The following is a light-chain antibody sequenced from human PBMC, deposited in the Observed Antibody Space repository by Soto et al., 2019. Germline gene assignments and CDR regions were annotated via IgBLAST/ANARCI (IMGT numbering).Light chain of an antibody. V-gene: IGLV2-14*01. CDR2: EVT. CDR3: SSHTSGSTRV. CDR1: SGDVGGYDY. J-gene: IGLJ1*01. Sequence: QSVLTQPASVSGSPGQSIAISCTGTSGDVGGYDYVPWYQQHPDKAPKLMIYEVTKRPSWVSNRFSGSKSGNTASLTISGLQPEDEADYYCSSHTSGSTRVFGSGTKVTV.